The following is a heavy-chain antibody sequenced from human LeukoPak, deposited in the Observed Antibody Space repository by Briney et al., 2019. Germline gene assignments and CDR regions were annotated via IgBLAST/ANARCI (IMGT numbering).Heavy chain of an antibody. CDR1: GFTFINYG. D-gene: IGHD3-10*01. CDR2: IGATDAYI. V-gene: IGHV3-21*01. Sequence: GGSLRLSYAASGFTFINYGINWVRQAPGKGLEWVASIGATDAYIYYAPSLKGRFIISRDNSKNTVSLQMNSLRGEDTAVYYCARGRSEHYSTDYWGQGTLVTVSS. CDR3: ARGRSEHYSTDY. J-gene: IGHJ4*02.